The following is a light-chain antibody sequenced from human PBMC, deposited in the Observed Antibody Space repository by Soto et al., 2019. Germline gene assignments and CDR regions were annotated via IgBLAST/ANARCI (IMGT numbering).Light chain of an antibody. J-gene: IGKJ5*01. CDR1: QSVSTN. CDR2: DAS. CDR3: QQRSNWPPIT. V-gene: IGKV3-11*01. Sequence: EIVMTQSPATLSVSPGERATLSFGASQSVSTNLAWYQQKPGQAPRLLIYDASNRATGIPARFSGSGSGTDFTLTISSLEPEDFAVYYCQQRSNWPPITFGQGTRLEIK.